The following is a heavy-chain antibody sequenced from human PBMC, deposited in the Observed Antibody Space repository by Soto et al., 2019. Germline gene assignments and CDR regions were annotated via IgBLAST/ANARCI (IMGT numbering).Heavy chain of an antibody. Sequence: QVQLVQSGAEVKKPGASVKVSCKASGYTFTSYDINWVRQATGQGLEWMGWMNPNSGNTGYAQKYQTRDTTTTSTTHSTAYMERSSLSTVNTAIYYNARCPASWYYYYRVVWGRETTVMVS. D-gene: IGHD2-2*01. V-gene: IGHV1-8*01. CDR1: GYTFTSYD. J-gene: IGHJ6*03. CDR2: MNPNSGNT. CDR3: ARCPASWYYYYRVV.